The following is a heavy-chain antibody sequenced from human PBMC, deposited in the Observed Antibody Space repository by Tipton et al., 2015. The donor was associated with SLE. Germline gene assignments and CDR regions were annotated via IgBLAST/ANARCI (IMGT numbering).Heavy chain of an antibody. CDR1: GFTFSNYW. CDR2: IKQDGSEK. V-gene: IGHV3-7*03. D-gene: IGHD1-26*01. J-gene: IGHJ4*02. CDR3: ARDLYGGSYFDY. Sequence: SLRLSCAASGFTFSNYWMSWVRQAPGKGLEWVANIKQDGSEKYYVDSVKGRFTISRDNAKNSLYLQMNSLRAEDTAVYYCARDLYGGSYFDYWGQGTLVTVSS.